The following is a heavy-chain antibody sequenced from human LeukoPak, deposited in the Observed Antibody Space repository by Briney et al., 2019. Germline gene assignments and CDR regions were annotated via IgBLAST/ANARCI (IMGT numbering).Heavy chain of an antibody. V-gene: IGHV3-11*04. D-gene: IGHD6-19*01. Sequence: GSLRLSCAASGFTFSDYYMSWIRQAPGKGLEWVSYISSSGSTIYYADSVKGRFTISRDNAKNTLYLQMNSLRVEDTAVYYCASGWSRDAFDVWGQGTLVTVSS. CDR2: ISSSGSTI. CDR1: GFTFSDYY. CDR3: ASGWSRDAFDV. J-gene: IGHJ3*01.